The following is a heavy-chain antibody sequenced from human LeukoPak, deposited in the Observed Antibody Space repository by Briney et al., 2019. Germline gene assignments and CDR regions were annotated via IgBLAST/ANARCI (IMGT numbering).Heavy chain of an antibody. J-gene: IGHJ4*02. V-gene: IGHV3-30*04. CDR2: ISYDGSNK. CDR1: GFTFSSYA. CDR3: ARAKYYFDY. Sequence: PGRSLRLSCAASGFTFSSYAMRWVRQAPGKGLEWVAVISYDGSNKYYADSVKGRFTISRDNSKNTLYLQMNSLRAEDTAVYYCARAKYYFDYWGQGTLVTVSS.